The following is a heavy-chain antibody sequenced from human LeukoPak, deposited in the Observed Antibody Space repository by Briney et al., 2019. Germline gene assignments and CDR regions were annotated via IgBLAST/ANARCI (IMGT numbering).Heavy chain of an antibody. CDR3: ARDPSYDFWSGYYTGYFDY. D-gene: IGHD3-3*01. V-gene: IGHV1-2*02. J-gene: IGHJ4*02. CDR2: INPNSGGT. Sequence: GASVKVSCKASGYTFTGYYMHWVRQAPGQGLEWMGWINPNSGGTNYAQKFQGRVTMTRDTSISTAYMELSRLRSDDTAVYYCARDPSYDFWSGYYTGYFDYWGQGTLVTVSS. CDR1: GYTFTGYY.